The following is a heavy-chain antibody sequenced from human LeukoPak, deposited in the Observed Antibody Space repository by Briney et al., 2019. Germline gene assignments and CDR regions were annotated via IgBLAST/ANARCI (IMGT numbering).Heavy chain of an antibody. CDR2: IIPVFNTA. Sequence: SVKVSCKASGGTFSSYAISWVRQAPGQGLEWMGGIIPVFNTADQAQKFQDRVTITADESTSTAYMELGSLRSEDTAVYYCARCPWQRDGQGAYYFDYWGQGTLVTVSS. V-gene: IGHV1-69*13. CDR1: GGTFSSYA. CDR3: ARCPWQRDGQGAYYFDY. D-gene: IGHD5-12*01. J-gene: IGHJ4*02.